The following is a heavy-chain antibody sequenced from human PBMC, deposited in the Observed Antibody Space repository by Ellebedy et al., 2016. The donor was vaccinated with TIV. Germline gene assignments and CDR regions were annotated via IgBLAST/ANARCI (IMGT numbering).Heavy chain of an antibody. D-gene: IGHD4-23*01. J-gene: IGHJ4*02. CDR2: ISSSSSYI. V-gene: IGHV3-21*01. Sequence: GGSLRLXXAASGFTFSSYSMNWVRQAPGKGLEWVSSISSSSSYIYYADSVKGRFTISRDNAKNSLYLQMNSLRAEDTAVYYCAREAYGGPFDYWGQGTLVTVSS. CDR1: GFTFSSYS. CDR3: AREAYGGPFDY.